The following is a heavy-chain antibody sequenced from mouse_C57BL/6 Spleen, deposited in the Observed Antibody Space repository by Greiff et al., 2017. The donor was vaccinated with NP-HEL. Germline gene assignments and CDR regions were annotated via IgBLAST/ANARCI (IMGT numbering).Heavy chain of an antibody. D-gene: IGHD2-4*01. CDR1: GFTFSDYY. CDR3: ARLRYYDYDRAWCAY. Sequence: EVKLMESGGGLVQPGGSLKLSCAASGFTFSDYYMYWVRQTPEKRLEWVAYISNGGGSTYYPDTVKGRFTISRDNAKNTLYLQMSRLKSEDTAMYYCARLRYYDYDRAWCAYWGQGTLVTVSA. CDR2: ISNGGGST. J-gene: IGHJ3*01. V-gene: IGHV5-12*01.